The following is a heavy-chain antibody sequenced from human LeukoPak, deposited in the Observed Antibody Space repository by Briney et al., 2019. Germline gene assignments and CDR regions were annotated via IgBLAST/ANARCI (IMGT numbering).Heavy chain of an antibody. Sequence: KPSETLSLTCSVSGGSITSYYWSWIRQPPGKGLGWIGYIYYTGSTKSNPSLKSRVTISLDMSERQFSLKLSSVTAADTAIYYCAASYFYDGIRYFDYWGLGTLVTVSS. CDR2: IYYTGST. CDR1: GGSITSYY. CDR3: AASYFYDGIRYFDY. D-gene: IGHD3-22*01. V-gene: IGHV4-59*08. J-gene: IGHJ4*02.